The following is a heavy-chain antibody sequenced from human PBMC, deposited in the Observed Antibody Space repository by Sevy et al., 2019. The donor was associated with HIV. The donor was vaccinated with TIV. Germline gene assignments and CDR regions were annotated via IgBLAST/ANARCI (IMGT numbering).Heavy chain of an antibody. J-gene: IGHJ4*02. Sequence: GGSLRLSCAASGFTFSSYGMHWVRQAPGKGLEWVAVISYDGSNKYYADSVKGRLTISRDNSKNTLYLQMNSLRAEDTAVYYCAKGGPGPSWLFHNFDYWGQGTLVTVSS. CDR2: ISYDGSNK. D-gene: IGHD3-22*01. V-gene: IGHV3-30*18. CDR3: AKGGPGPSWLFHNFDY. CDR1: GFTFSSYG.